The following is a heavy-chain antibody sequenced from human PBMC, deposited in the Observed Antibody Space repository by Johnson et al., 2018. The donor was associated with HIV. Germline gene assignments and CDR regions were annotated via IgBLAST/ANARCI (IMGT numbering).Heavy chain of an antibody. V-gene: IGHV3-13*01. Sequence: VQLVESGGGLVQPGGSLRLSCAASGFPFSRYDMHWVRQVPGKGLEWVAATGTTGDTYYPASVKGRFSISREDAKDALYLQLNRLRAEDTAVYYCARGTMTLIRGVSGFDVWGQGTMVTVSS. CDR1: GFPFSRYD. CDR2: TGTTGDT. D-gene: IGHD3-10*01. J-gene: IGHJ3*01. CDR3: ARGTMTLIRGVSGFDV.